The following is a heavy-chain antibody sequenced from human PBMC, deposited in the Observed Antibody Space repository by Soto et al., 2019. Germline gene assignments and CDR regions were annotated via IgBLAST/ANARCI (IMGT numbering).Heavy chain of an antibody. Sequence: GESLKISCKGSGYSFTSYWIGWVRQMPGKGLEWMGIIYPGDSDTRYSPSFQGQVTISADKSISTAYLQWSSLKASDTAMYYCARHGRGEDSSSNPVYWGQGTLVTVSS. V-gene: IGHV5-51*01. J-gene: IGHJ4*02. CDR3: ARHGRGEDSSSNPVY. CDR1: GYSFTSYW. CDR2: IYPGDSDT. D-gene: IGHD6-6*01.